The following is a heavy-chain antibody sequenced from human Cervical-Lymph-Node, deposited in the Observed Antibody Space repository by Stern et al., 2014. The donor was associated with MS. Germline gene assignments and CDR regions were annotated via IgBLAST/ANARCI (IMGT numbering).Heavy chain of an antibody. Sequence: VQLVQSGGGLVKPGGSLRLSCAASGFTFSSYSMNWVRQAPGQGLEWVASISSGGSYIYYAGSLKGRFTISRDNAKNSLYLQMNSLRAEDTAGYYCARGRGGNYRYYFDYWGQGTLVTVSS. V-gene: IGHV3-21*01. CDR2: ISSGGSYI. D-gene: IGHD4-23*01. J-gene: IGHJ4*02. CDR3: ARGRGGNYRYYFDY. CDR1: GFTFSSYS.